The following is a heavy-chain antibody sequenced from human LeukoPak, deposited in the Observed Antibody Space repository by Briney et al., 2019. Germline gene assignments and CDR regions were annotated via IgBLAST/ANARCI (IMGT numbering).Heavy chain of an antibody. CDR3: ANEGLSAFDI. D-gene: IGHD2-8*01. CDR1: GGTFSSYA. Sequence: ASVNVSCKASGGTFSSYAISWVRQAPGQGLEWMGGVIPIFGTANYAQKFQGRVTITADESTSTAYMELSSLRSEDTAVYYCANEGLSAFDIWGQGTMVTVSS. V-gene: IGHV1-69*13. CDR2: VIPIFGTA. J-gene: IGHJ3*02.